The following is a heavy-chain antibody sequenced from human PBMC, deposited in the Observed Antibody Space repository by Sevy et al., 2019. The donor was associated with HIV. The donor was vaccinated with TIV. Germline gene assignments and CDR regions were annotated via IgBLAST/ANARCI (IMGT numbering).Heavy chain of an antibody. CDR3: AREERSGTTTSFDY. J-gene: IGHJ4*02. D-gene: IGHD1-7*01. V-gene: IGHV3-33*01. CDR2: IWSDGSNK. CDR1: GFTFSDYG. Sequence: GGSLRLSCAASGFTFSDYGMHWVRQAPGKGLEWVAVIWSDGSNKYYGDSLEGRFTISGDSSKNKPFLQMNSLRVDDTAVYYCAREERSGTTTSFDYWGQGALVTVSS.